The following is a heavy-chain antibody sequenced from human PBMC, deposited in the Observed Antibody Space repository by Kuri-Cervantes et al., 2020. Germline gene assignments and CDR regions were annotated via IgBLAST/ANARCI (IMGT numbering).Heavy chain of an antibody. J-gene: IGHJ4*02. CDR1: GGSISSSNR. CDR2: IYHSGST. Sequence: GSLRLSCAVSGGSISSSNRWSWVRQPPGKGLEWIGEIYHSGSTNYSPSLKSRVTISVDTSKNQFSLKLSSVTAADTAVYYCARRRIAMIVVVITSGFDYWGQGTLVTVSS. V-gene: IGHV4-4*02. CDR3: ARRRIAMIVVVITSGFDY. D-gene: IGHD3-22*01.